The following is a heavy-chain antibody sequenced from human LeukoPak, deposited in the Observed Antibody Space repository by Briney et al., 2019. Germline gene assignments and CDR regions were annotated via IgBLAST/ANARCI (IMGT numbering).Heavy chain of an antibody. CDR2: ISSSSSYI. CDR1: GFTFSSYS. Sequence: GGSLRLSCAASGFTFSSYSMNWVRQAPGKGLEWVSSISSSSSYIYYADSVKGRFTISRDNVKNSLYLQMDSLRAEDTAVYYCAMGIVGATGYWGQGTLVTVSS. J-gene: IGHJ4*02. CDR3: AMGIVGATGY. V-gene: IGHV3-21*01. D-gene: IGHD1-26*01.